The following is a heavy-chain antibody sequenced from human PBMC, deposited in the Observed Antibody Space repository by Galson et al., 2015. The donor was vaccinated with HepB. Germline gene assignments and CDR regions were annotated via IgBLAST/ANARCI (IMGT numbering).Heavy chain of an antibody. D-gene: IGHD6-13*01. CDR3: ARELRRYSSSWYVMDV. V-gene: IGHV1-69*13. J-gene: IGHJ6*02. CDR2: IIPIFGTA. Sequence: SVKVSCKASGGTFSSYAISWVRQAPGQGLEWMGGIIPIFGTANYAQKFQGRVTITADESTSTACMELSSLRSEDTAVYYCARELRRYSSSWYVMDVWGQGTTVTVSS. CDR1: GGTFSSYA.